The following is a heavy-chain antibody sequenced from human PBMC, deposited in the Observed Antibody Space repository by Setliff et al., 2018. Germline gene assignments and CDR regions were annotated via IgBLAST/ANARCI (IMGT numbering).Heavy chain of an antibody. V-gene: IGHV3-7*01. CDR1: GFTFSSYW. D-gene: IGHD3-16*01. CDR2: IKQDGSEK. Sequence: GESLKISCPASGFTFSSYWMSWVRQAPGKGLEWVANIKQDGSEKYYVDSVKGRFTISRDNAKNSLYLQMNSLRAEDTAVYYCARDGGEYWGQGTQVTVSS. CDR3: ARDGGEY. J-gene: IGHJ4*02.